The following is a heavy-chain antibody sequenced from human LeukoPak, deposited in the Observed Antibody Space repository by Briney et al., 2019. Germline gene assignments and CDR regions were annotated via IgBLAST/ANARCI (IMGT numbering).Heavy chain of an antibody. J-gene: IGHJ6*03. CDR1: RDSMTSYY. CDR2: IHTSGTT. V-gene: IGHV4-4*07. D-gene: IGHD3-22*01. Sequence: SETLSLTCTVSRDSMTSYYWSWVRQPAGKGLEWIGRIHTSGTTYYNPSPKSAVTLSLGTSNNQFSLRLSSVTAADTAVYYCARSTGFYTTYYMDVWGKGATVTVSS. CDR3: ARSTGFYTTYYMDV.